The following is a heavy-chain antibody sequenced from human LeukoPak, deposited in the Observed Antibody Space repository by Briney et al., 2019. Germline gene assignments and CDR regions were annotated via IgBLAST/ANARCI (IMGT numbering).Heavy chain of an antibody. V-gene: IGHV5-10-1*01. D-gene: IGHD2-2*01. J-gene: IGHJ4*02. CDR3: ARGSTGSY. CDR1: GYSFTSYW. Sequence: GESLRIACKGSGYSFTSYWISWWRQMPGKGLEWMGRIDPTDSSTTYSPSFQGHVTISADKSITTAYLQWSSLKASDTAMYYCARGSTGSYWGQGTLVTVSS. CDR2: IDPTDSST.